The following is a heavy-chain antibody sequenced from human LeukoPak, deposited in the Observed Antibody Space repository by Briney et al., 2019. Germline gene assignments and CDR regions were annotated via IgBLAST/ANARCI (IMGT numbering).Heavy chain of an antibody. D-gene: IGHD2-2*02. CDR1: GGSFSGYY. Sequence: PSETLSLTCAVYGGSFSGYYWSWIRQPPGKGLEWIGEINHSGSTNYNPSLKSRVTISVDTSKNQFSLKLSSVTAADTAVYYCARGRAVVPAAIPIDYWGQGTLVTVSS. J-gene: IGHJ4*02. CDR3: ARGRAVVPAAIPIDY. CDR2: INHSGST. V-gene: IGHV4-34*01.